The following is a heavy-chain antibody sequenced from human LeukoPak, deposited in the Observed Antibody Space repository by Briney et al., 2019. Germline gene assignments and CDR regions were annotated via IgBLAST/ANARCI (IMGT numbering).Heavy chain of an antibody. V-gene: IGHV4-59*01. J-gene: IGHJ6*02. CDR2: IYYSGST. CDR3: ARDYYDSSGYGHSYGMDV. D-gene: IGHD3-22*01. Sequence: SETLSLTCTVSGGSISSYYWSWIRQPPGKGLEWIGYIYYSGSTNYNPSLKSRVTISVDTSKNQFSLKLSSVTAADTAVYYCARDYYDSSGYGHSYGMDVWGQGTTVTVSS. CDR1: GGSISSYY.